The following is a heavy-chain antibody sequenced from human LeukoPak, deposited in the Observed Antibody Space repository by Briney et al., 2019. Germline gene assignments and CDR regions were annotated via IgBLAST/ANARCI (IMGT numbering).Heavy chain of an antibody. CDR2: IYHSGST. J-gene: IGHJ4*02. Sequence: SQTLSLTCAVSGGSISSGGYSWSWIRQPPGKGLEWIGYIYHSGSTYYNPSLKSRVTISVDRSKNQFSLKLSSVTAADAAVYYCARVPIVAAGTIFDYWGQGTLVTVSS. CDR1: GGSISSGGYS. CDR3: ARVPIVAAGTIFDY. V-gene: IGHV4-30-2*01. D-gene: IGHD6-13*01.